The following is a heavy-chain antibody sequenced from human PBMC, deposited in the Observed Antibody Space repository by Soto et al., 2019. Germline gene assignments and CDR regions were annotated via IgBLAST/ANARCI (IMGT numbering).Heavy chain of an antibody. V-gene: IGHV3-74*01. J-gene: IGHJ4*02. Sequence: GGSLRLSCAASGFTFSTYWMHWVRQAPGKGLVWVSRINSDGSSTSNADSVKGRFTISRDNAKTTLYLQMNSLRAEDTAMYYCARASGYYSWGTLDYWGQGTLVTVSS. CDR3: ARASGYYSWGTLDY. CDR2: INSDGSST. CDR1: GFTFSTYW. D-gene: IGHD3-3*01.